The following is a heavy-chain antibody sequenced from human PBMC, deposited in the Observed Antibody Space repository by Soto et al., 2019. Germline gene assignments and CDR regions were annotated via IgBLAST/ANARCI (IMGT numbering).Heavy chain of an antibody. CDR1: GFTFSSYG. J-gene: IGHJ4*02. CDR3: ARDGVGGTVFFGYLDF. Sequence: GGSLRLSCAASGFTFSSYGMHWVRQAPGKGLEWVAVISYDGGNKYYADSVKGRFTISRDNSKNTLYLQMNSLRAEDTAVYYCARDGVGGTVFFGYLDFWGPGALVTVSS. D-gene: IGHD1-26*01. CDR2: ISYDGGNK. V-gene: IGHV3-30*03.